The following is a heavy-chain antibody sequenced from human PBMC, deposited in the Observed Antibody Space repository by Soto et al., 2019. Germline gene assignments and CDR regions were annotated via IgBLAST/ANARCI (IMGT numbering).Heavy chain of an antibody. CDR1: GYTFTSYD. CDR3: ARGLRRQLARAHYYYYMDV. CDR2: MNPNSGNT. V-gene: IGHV1-8*01. J-gene: IGHJ6*03. Sequence: GASVKVSCKASGYTFTSYDINWVRQATGQGLEWMGWMNPNSGNTGYAQKFQGRVTMTRNTSISTAYMELSSLRSEDTAVYYCARGLRRQLARAHYYYYMDVWGKGTTVTVSS. D-gene: IGHD6-6*01.